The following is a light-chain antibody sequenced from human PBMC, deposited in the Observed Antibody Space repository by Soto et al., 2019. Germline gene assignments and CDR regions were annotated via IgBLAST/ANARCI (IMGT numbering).Light chain of an antibody. CDR1: QSVSTN. J-gene: IGKJ2*01. CDR3: QQYNNWPYT. V-gene: IGKV3-15*01. Sequence: EIVMTQSPDTLSVSPGERATLSCRASQSVSTNLAWYQQKPGQAPRLLIYGASTRATGIPARFSGSGSGTEFPLTIRSLQSEDFAVYHCQQYNNWPYTFGQGTKLEIK. CDR2: GAS.